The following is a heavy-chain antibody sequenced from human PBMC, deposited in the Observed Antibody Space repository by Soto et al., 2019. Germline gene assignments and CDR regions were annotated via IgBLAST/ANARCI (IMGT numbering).Heavy chain of an antibody. CDR3: PKGGEMCDR. CDR2: IIPILGIA. Sequence: QVQLVQSGAEVKKPGSSVKVSCKASGGTFSSYTISWVRQAPGQGLEWMGRIIPILGIANYAQKFQGRVTITEDKTTTTAYMELSSLRAEYTAVYYYPKGGEMCDRWCHGTLVTVSS. J-gene: IGHJ5*02. CDR1: GGTFSSYT. D-gene: IGHD3-16*01. V-gene: IGHV1-69*02.